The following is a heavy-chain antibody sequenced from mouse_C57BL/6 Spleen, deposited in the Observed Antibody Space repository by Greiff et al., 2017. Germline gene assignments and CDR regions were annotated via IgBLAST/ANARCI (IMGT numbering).Heavy chain of an antibody. J-gene: IGHJ1*03. CDR3: ASRDLFYYYGSSYWYFDV. Sequence: DVKLQESGPGLVKPSQSLSLTCSVTGYSITSGYYWNWIRQFPGNKLEWMGYISYDGSNNYNPSLKNRISITRDTSKNQFFLKLNSVTTEDTATXYCASRDLFYYYGSSYWYFDVWGTGTTVTVSS. V-gene: IGHV3-6*01. CDR1: GYSITSGYY. D-gene: IGHD1-1*01. CDR2: ISYDGSN.